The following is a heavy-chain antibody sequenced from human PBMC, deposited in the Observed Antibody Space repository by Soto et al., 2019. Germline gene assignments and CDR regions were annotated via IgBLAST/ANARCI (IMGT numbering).Heavy chain of an antibody. CDR2: INPSGGST. CDR1: GYTFTSYY. CDR3: ARGGQPAQQYSYHYYGMDV. V-gene: IGHV1-46*01. J-gene: IGHJ6*02. D-gene: IGHD2-2*01. Sequence: ASVKVSCKASGYTFTSYYMHWVRQAPGQGLEWMGIINPSGGSTSYAQKFQGRVTMTRDTSTSTVYMELSSLRSEDTAVYYCARGGQPAQQYSYHYYGMDVWGQGTTVTVSS.